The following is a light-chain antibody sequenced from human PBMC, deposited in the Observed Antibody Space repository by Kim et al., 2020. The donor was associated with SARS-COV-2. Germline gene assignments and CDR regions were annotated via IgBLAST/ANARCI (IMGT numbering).Light chain of an antibody. CDR3: QQYASSPWT. Sequence: EIVLTQSPGTLSLSPGERATLSCRASQSVSSSYLAWYQQKPGQAPRLLIYGASSRATGIPDRFSGSGSGTDFTLTISRLEPEDFALYYCQQYASSPWTFGQGTKVDIK. CDR1: QSVSSSY. CDR2: GAS. J-gene: IGKJ1*01. V-gene: IGKV3-20*01.